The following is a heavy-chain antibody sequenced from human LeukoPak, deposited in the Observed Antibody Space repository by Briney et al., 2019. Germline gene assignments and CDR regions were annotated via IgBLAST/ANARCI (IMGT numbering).Heavy chain of an antibody. CDR3: AKLPRPVGVVPAASGGTGLLVPEYFQH. CDR1: GFTFSSYA. J-gene: IGHJ1*01. V-gene: IGHV3-23*01. Sequence: GGSLRLSCAASGFTFSSYAMSWVRQAPGKGLEWVSAISGSGGSTYYADSVKGRFTISRDNSKNTLYLQMNSLRAEDTAVYYCAKLPRPVGVVPAASGGTGLLVPEYFQHWGQGTLVTVSS. D-gene: IGHD2-2*01. CDR2: ISGSGGST.